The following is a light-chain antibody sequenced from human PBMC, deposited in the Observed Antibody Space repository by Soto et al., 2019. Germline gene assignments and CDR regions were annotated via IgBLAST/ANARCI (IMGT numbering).Light chain of an antibody. J-gene: IGKJ1*01. CDR1: QTIDSW. V-gene: IGKV1-5*03. Sequence: DIQMTESPSILSASVGDRVTITCRASQTIDSWLAWYQQKPGKAPKLLIYKASTLKSGVPSRFSGSGSGTEFTLTISSLQPDDFATYYCQHYNSYSEAFGQGTKVDI. CDR2: KAS. CDR3: QHYNSYSEA.